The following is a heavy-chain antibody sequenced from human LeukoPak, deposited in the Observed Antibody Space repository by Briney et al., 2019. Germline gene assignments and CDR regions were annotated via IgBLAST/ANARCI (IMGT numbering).Heavy chain of an antibody. CDR2: IIPIFGTA. J-gene: IGHJ4*02. D-gene: IGHD6-19*01. Sequence: ASVEVSCKASGGTFSSYAISWVRQAPGQGLEWMGGIIPIFGTANYAQKFQGRVTITADESTSTAYMELSSLRSEDTAVYYCARDSSGWYSGYFDYWGQGTLVTVSS. V-gene: IGHV1-69*13. CDR3: ARDSSGWYSGYFDY. CDR1: GGTFSSYA.